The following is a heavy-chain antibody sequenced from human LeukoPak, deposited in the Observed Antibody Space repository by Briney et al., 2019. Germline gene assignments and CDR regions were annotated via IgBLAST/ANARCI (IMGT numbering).Heavy chain of an antibody. V-gene: IGHV3-7*01. CDR1: GFTFSSYW. J-gene: IGHJ4*02. CDR2: TKRDGSEK. D-gene: IGHD3-22*01. CDR3: AREHYYDSSGLDY. Sequence: PGGSLRLSCAASGFTFSSYWMSWVRQAPGKGLEWVANTKRDGSEKYYVDSLKGRFTISRDNAKNSLYLQLNSLRAEDTAVYYCAREHYYDSSGLDYWGRGTLVTVSS.